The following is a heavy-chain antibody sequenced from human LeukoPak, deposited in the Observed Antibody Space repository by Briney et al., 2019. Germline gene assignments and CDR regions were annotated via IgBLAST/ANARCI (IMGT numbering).Heavy chain of an antibody. J-gene: IGHJ3*02. Sequence: SETLSLTCTVSGGSISSSSYYWGWIRQPPGKGLEWIGSIYYSGSTYYNPSLKSRVTISVDTSKNQFSLKLSSVTAADTAVYYCARNWNGYDYNFGDAFDIWGQGTMVTVSS. CDR2: IYYSGST. CDR3: ARNWNGYDYNFGDAFDI. D-gene: IGHD5-24*01. CDR1: GGSISSSSYY. V-gene: IGHV4-39*07.